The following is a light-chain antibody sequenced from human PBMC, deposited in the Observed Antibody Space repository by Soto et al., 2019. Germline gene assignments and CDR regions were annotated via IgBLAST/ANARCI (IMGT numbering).Light chain of an antibody. CDR1: SSDVGGYNY. J-gene: IGLJ1*01. V-gene: IGLV2-11*01. CDR2: DVS. Sequence: QSALTQPRSVSGSPGQSVTISCTGTSSDVGGYNYVSWYQQHPGKALKFMIYDVSKRPSGVPDRFSGSKSGNTASLTISGLQAEDEADYYCCSYAGNYTLVFGTGTKLTVL. CDR3: CSYAGNYTLV.